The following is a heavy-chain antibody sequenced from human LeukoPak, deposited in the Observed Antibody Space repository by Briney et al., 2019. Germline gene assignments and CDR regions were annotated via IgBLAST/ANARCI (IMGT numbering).Heavy chain of an antibody. Sequence: SETLSLTCAVYGGSFSGYYWSWIRQPPGKGLEWIGEINHSGSTNYNPSLKSRVTISVDTSKNQFSLKLSSVTAADTAVYFCARRSRGTYPDYWGQGTLVTVSS. D-gene: IGHD1-26*01. CDR1: GGSFSGYY. CDR3: ARRSRGTYPDY. J-gene: IGHJ4*02. CDR2: INHSGST. V-gene: IGHV4-34*01.